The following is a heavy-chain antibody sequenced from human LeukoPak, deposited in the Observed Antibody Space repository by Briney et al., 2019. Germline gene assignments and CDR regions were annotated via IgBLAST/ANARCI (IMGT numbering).Heavy chain of an antibody. CDR1: GGSISSYY. Sequence: PSETLSLTCTVSGGSISSYYWSWIRQPAGKGLEWIGRIYTSGSANYNPSLKSRVTTSVDTSKNQFSLKLSSVTAADTAVYYCARSPETYYYDSSGEFDYWGQGTLVTVSS. V-gene: IGHV4-4*07. CDR2: IYTSGSA. D-gene: IGHD3-22*01. J-gene: IGHJ4*02. CDR3: ARSPETYYYDSSGEFDY.